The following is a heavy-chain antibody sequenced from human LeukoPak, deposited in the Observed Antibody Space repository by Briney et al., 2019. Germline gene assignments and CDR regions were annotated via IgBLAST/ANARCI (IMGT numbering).Heavy chain of an antibody. D-gene: IGHD6-19*01. CDR2: ISYDGSNK. V-gene: IGHV3-30*18. Sequence: GGSLRLSCAASGFTFSSSGMHWVRQAPGKGLEWVAVISYDGSNKYYADSVKGRFTISRDNSKNTLYLQMNSLRAEDTAVYYCAKEGGISSSGWYYFDYWGQGTLVTVSS. CDR3: AKEGGISSSGWYYFDY. J-gene: IGHJ4*02. CDR1: GFTFSSSG.